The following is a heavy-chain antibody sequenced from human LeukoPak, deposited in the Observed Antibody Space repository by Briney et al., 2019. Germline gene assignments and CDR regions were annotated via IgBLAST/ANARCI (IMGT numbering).Heavy chain of an antibody. J-gene: IGHJ4*02. CDR2: IYYSGST. Sequence: SETLSLTCTVSSGSISSRSYYWGWIRQPPGKGLEWIGSIYYSGSTHYNPSLKSRVTISVDTSKNRSSLKLSSVTAADTAVYYCARHPQSVAVDYWGQGTLVTVSS. V-gene: IGHV4-39*01. CDR3: ARHPQSVAVDY. D-gene: IGHD4-23*01. CDR1: SGSISSRSYY.